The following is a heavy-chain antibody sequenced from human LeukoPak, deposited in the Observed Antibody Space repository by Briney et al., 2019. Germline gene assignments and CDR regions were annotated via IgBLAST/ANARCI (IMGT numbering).Heavy chain of an antibody. CDR3: ARPGRMVRNWYFDL. CDR2: MNPNSGDA. CDR1: GYTFTSYD. D-gene: IGHD3-10*01. V-gene: IGHV1-8*01. J-gene: IGHJ2*01. Sequence: ASVKVSCKASGYTFTSYDINWVRQATGQGLEWMGWMNPNSGDAGYAREFQGRVTMTRNTSISTAYMELSSLRSEDTAVYYCARPGRMVRNWYFDLWGRGTLVTVSS.